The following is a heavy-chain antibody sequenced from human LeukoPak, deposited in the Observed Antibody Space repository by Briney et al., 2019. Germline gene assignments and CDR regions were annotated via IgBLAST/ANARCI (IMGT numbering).Heavy chain of an antibody. CDR2: INHSGST. CDR1: GGSFSGYY. D-gene: IGHD3-3*01. V-gene: IGHV4-34*01. CDR3: ARGMGSGITIFGVVKVGNWFDP. J-gene: IGHJ5*02. Sequence: SETLSLTCAVYGGSFSGYYWSWIRQPPGKGLEWIGEINHSGSTNYNPSLKSRVTISVDTSKNQFSLKLSSVTAADTAVYYCARGMGSGITIFGVVKVGNWFDPWGQGTLVTVSS.